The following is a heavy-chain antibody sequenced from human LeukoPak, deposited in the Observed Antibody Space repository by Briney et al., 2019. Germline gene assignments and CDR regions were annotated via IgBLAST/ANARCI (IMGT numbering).Heavy chain of an antibody. CDR1: GYTFTGYY. V-gene: IGHV1-18*04. CDR2: ISTYNGNT. CDR3: ARGDDYGDYWGLY. D-gene: IGHD4-17*01. J-gene: IGHJ4*02. Sequence: GASVKVSCKASGYTFTGYYMRWVRQAPGQGLEWMGWISTYNGNTNYAQKLQGRVTMTTDTSTSTAYMELRSLISDDAAVYYCARGDDYGDYWGLYWGQGTLVTVSS.